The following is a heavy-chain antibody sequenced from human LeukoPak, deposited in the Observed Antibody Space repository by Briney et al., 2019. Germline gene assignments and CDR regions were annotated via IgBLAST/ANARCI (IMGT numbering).Heavy chain of an antibody. Sequence: GGSLRLSCAASGFTFSSYAMSWVRQAPGSGLEWVSAISGSGGSTYYADSVKGRFNISRDNSKNTLYLQMNSLRAEDTAVYYCAKVPMLAAAGKTATYFDYWGQGTLVTVSS. D-gene: IGHD6-13*01. V-gene: IGHV3-23*01. CDR1: GFTFSSYA. CDR3: AKVPMLAAAGKTATYFDY. CDR2: ISGSGGST. J-gene: IGHJ4*02.